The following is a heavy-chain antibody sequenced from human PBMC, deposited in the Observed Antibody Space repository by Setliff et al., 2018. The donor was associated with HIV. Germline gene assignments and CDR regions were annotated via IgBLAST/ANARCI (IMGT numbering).Heavy chain of an antibody. CDR2: VSSSGTT. D-gene: IGHD3-10*01. Sequence: SETLSLTCTVSGVSISNYYWSWIRQPPGKGLEWLGYVSSSGTTNYTPSLESRLTISVDTSKNQVSLRLSSLTAADTAVYFCARVVSRREDRGTWMKLWLAPYYMDVWGKGTTVTVSS. CDR1: GVSISNYY. V-gene: IGHV4-59*01. CDR3: ARVVSRREDRGTWMKLWLAPYYMDV. J-gene: IGHJ6*03.